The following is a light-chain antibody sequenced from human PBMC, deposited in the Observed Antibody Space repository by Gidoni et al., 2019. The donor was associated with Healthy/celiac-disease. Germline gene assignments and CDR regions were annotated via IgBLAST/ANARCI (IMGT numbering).Light chain of an antibody. Sequence: HSALTHPPSASRSPGPAVTISCTGTSSDVGGYNYVSWYQQHPGKAPKLMIYEVSKRPSGVADRFSGSKSGKTASLTVSGLQAEDEADYYCSSYAGSNNWVFGGGTKLTVL. V-gene: IGLV2-8*01. CDR3: SSYAGSNNWV. J-gene: IGLJ3*02. CDR2: EVS. CDR1: SSDVGGYNY.